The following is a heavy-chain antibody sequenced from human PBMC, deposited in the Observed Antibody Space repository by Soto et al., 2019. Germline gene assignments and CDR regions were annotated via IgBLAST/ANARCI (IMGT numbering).Heavy chain of an antibody. Sequence: ASVKVSCKASGYTFTSYCISWVRQAPGQGLEWMGWISAYNGNTNYAQKLQGRVTMTTDTSTSTAYMELRSLRSDDTAVYYCAREWVAVAGTAAFDIWGQGTMVTVSS. CDR1: GYTFTSYC. CDR2: ISAYNGNT. V-gene: IGHV1-18*01. D-gene: IGHD6-19*01. CDR3: AREWVAVAGTAAFDI. J-gene: IGHJ3*02.